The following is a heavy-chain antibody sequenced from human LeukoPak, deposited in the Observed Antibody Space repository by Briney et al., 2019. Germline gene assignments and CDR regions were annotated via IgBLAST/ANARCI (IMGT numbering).Heavy chain of an antibody. J-gene: IGHJ4*02. D-gene: IGHD3-16*01. Sequence: GGSLRLSCAASGMTLSNHWMHWVRQVPGKGLVWVSLIKTDGRTTIYADSVKGRFTISRDNGKSTLYLQMNSLRAEDTAIYYCTTGPSYGYEWWGQGTVVTVS. CDR3: TTGPSYGYEW. CDR1: GMTLSNHW. CDR2: IKTDGRTT. V-gene: IGHV3-74*01.